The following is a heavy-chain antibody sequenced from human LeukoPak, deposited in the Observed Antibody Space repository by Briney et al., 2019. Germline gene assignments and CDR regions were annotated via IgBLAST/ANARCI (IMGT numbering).Heavy chain of an antibody. CDR3: ARTVTTTWDYYFYYMDV. D-gene: IGHD4-17*01. CDR2: ISAYNGNT. J-gene: IGHJ6*03. Sequence: ASVKVSCKASGYTFTSYGISWVRQAPGQGLEWMGWISAYNGNTNYAQKLQGRVTMTTDTSTSTAYMELRSLRSDDTAVYYCARTVTTTWDYYFYYMDVWGKGTTVTVSS. V-gene: IGHV1-18*01. CDR1: GYTFTSYG.